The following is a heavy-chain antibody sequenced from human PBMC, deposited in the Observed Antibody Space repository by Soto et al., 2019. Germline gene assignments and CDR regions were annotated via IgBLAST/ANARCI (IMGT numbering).Heavy chain of an antibody. CDR3: ARHIAVPRTRGLDF. CDR2: IYHTGTT. V-gene: IGHV4-4*02. J-gene: IGHJ4*02. D-gene: IGHD6-19*01. Sequence: QVQLQESGPGLVKPSGTLSLTCAVSGGSISDNWWSWVRQPPGKGLEWIGEIYHTGTTHYNPSLWRRVTISIDKAKKQFSLKLSSVTAADTAVYYCARHIAVPRTRGLDFWGQGTLVTVSS. CDR1: GGSISDNW.